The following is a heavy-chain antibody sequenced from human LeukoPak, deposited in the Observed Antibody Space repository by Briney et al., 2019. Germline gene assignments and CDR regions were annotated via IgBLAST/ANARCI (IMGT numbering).Heavy chain of an antibody. CDR3: ARPGIPGTYYYGMDV. V-gene: IGHV5-51*01. CDR1: GYSFTNYW. J-gene: IGHJ6*02. CDR2: IYPGDSDT. Sequence: GESLKISCKGSGYSFTNYWIGWVRQMPGKGLEWMGIIYPGDSDTRYSPSFQGQVTISADKSISTAYLQWSSLEASDTAMYYCARPGIPGTYYYGMDVWGQGTTVTVSS. D-gene: IGHD6-13*01.